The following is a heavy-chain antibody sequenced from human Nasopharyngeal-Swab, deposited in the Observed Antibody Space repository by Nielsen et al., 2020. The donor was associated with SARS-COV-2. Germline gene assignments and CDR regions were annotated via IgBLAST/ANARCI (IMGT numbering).Heavy chain of an antibody. J-gene: IGHJ2*01. V-gene: IGHV3-21*01. CDR3: ARVDRITIFGVAPWAHWYFDL. CDR1: GFTFSSYS. D-gene: IGHD3-3*01. Sequence: GGSLRLSCAASGFTFSSYSMNWVRQAPGKGLEWVSSISSSSSYIYYADSVKGRFTISRDNAKNSLYLQMNSLRADDTAVYYCARVDRITIFGVAPWAHWYFDLWGRGTLVTVSS. CDR2: ISSSSSYI.